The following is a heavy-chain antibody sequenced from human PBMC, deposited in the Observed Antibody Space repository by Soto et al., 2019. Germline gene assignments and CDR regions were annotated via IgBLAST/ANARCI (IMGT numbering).Heavy chain of an antibody. CDR3: AKFSSSWYAGVFDL. CDR1: GFTFSSYG. J-gene: IGHJ5*01. CDR2: IWDGGSNK. V-gene: IGHV3-33*06. D-gene: IGHD6-13*01. Sequence: GGSLRLSCAASGFTFSSYGMHWVRQAPGKGLEWGAGIWDGGSNKYYADSVKGRFTISRDNSMNTLYLQMNTLRAEDTALYYCAKFSSSWYAGVFDLWGQGTLVTVSS.